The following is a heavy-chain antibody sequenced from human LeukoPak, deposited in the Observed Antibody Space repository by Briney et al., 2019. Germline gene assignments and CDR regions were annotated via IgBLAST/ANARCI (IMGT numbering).Heavy chain of an antibody. V-gene: IGHV1-8*01. CDR3: ARGPPNWGYDY. J-gene: IGHJ4*02. D-gene: IGHD7-27*01. Sequence: VSVKVSCKASGYTFTSYDFNWVRQATGQRPEWMGWMSPNSGDTGYAQKFQDRVTMTRNTSISTAYMELSSLRSDDTAVYYCARGPPNWGYDYWGPGTLVTVSS. CDR2: MSPNSGDT. CDR1: GYTFTSYD.